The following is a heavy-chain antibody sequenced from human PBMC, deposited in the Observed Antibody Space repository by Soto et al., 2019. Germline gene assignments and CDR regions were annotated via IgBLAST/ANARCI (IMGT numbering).Heavy chain of an antibody. J-gene: IGHJ4*02. CDR3: ARDGGRGYDFDY. V-gene: IGHV3-7*01. CDR1: GFTFSSHW. D-gene: IGHD5-12*01. CDR2: IKQDGSEI. Sequence: EVQLVESGGGLVQPGGPLRLSCAASGFTFSSHWMSWVRQAPGKGPEWVANIKQDGSEIFYVDSVKGRFTISRDNPKNSLYLQMNSLRAEDTAVYYCARDGGRGYDFDYWGQGTLVTVSS.